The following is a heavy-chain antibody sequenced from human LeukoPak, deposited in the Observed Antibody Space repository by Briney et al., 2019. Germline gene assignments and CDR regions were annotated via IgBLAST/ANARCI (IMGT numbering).Heavy chain of an antibody. CDR2: IRYDGSNK. J-gene: IGHJ5*02. CDR3: ARDRSNVAAAGGWFDP. V-gene: IGHV3-30*02. D-gene: IGHD6-13*01. CDR1: GFTFSSYG. Sequence: GGSLRLSCAASGFTFSSYGLHWVRQAPGKGLEWVAFIRYDGSNKYYADSVKGRVTISRDNSKNTLYLQMDSLRAEDTAVYYCARDRSNVAAAGGWFDPWGQGTLVTVSS.